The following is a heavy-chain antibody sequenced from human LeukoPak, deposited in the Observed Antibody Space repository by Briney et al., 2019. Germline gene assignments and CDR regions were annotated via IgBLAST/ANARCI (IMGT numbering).Heavy chain of an antibody. D-gene: IGHD4-11*01. V-gene: IGHV1-69*04. Sequence: ASVKVSCKASGGTFSSYAISWVRQAPGQGLEWMGRIIPILGIANYAQKFQGRVTITADKSTSTAYMELSSLRSEDTAVYYCARDRSPYSNYGNFYFDYWGQGTLVTVSS. CDR1: GGTFSSYA. J-gene: IGHJ4*02. CDR3: ARDRSPYSNYGNFYFDY. CDR2: IIPILGIA.